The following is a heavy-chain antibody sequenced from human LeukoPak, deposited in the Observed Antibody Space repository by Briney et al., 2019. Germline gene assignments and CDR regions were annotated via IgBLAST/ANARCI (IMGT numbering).Heavy chain of an antibody. CDR3: TRAGPYCGGDCYSGHTDAFDI. CDR1: GFTFSTYR. CDR2: IKQDGSEK. D-gene: IGHD2-21*02. Sequence: PWGSLRLSCAASGFTFSTYRMSWVRQAPGKGLEWVANIKQDGSEKHYVDSVKGRFTISRDNAKNSLYLQMSSLRAEDTAVYYCTRAGPYCGGDCYSGHTDAFDIWGQGTMVTVSS. V-gene: IGHV3-7*01. J-gene: IGHJ3*02.